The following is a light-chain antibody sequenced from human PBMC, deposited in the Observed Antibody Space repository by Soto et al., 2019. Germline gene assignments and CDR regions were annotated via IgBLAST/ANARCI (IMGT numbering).Light chain of an antibody. CDR1: SGSIASNF. CDR3: QSYDGNNQV. Sequence: NFMLTQPHSVSESPGKTVTISCIRRSGSIASNFVQWYQQRPGSSPTTVIYDDTRRPSGVPDRFSGSIDSASNSASLTISGLRTEDEADYYCQSYDGNNQVFGGGTKPPS. CDR2: DDT. V-gene: IGLV6-57*01. J-gene: IGLJ3*02.